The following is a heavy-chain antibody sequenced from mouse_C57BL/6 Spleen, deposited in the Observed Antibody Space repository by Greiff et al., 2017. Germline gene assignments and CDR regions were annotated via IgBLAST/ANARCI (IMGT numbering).Heavy chain of an antibody. J-gene: IGHJ1*03. V-gene: IGHV1-42*01. CDR3: ARYGMGGDWYFDV. CDR1: GYSFTGYY. CDR2: INPSNGGT. D-gene: IGHD1-1*02. Sequence: EVQLQQSGPELVKPGASVKISCKASGYSFTGYYMNWVKQSPEKSLEWIGEINPSNGGTTYNQKFKGKATLTVDKSSSTAYMQLKSLTSEDSAVYYCARYGMGGDWYFDVWGTGTTVTVSS.